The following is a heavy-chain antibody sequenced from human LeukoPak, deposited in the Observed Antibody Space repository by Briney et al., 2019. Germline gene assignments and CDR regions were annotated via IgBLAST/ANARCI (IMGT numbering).Heavy chain of an antibody. Sequence: VASVKVSCKASGGTFSSYAISWVRQAPGQGLEWMGGIIPIFGTANYAQKFQGRVTITADKSTSTAYMELSSLRSEDTAVYYCAKEGPSGSGSYDYWGQGTLVTVSS. D-gene: IGHD3-10*01. V-gene: IGHV1-69*06. J-gene: IGHJ4*02. CDR1: GGTFSSYA. CDR3: AKEGPSGSGSYDY. CDR2: IIPIFGTA.